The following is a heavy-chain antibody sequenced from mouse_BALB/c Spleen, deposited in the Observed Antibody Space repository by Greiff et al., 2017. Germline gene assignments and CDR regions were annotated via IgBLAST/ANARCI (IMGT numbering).Heavy chain of an antibody. CDR3: ARKDRYDGDGYAMDD. V-gene: IGHV1-4*02. J-gene: IGHJ4*01. CDR1: GYTFTSST. D-gene: IGHD2-14*01. Sequence: VQLQESAAELARPGASVKMSCKASGYTFTSSTMHWVKQRPGQGLEWIGYINPSSGYTEYNQKFKDKTTLTADKSSSTAYMQLSSLTSEDSAVYYCARKDRYDGDGYAMDDWGQGTSVTVSS. CDR2: INPSSGYT.